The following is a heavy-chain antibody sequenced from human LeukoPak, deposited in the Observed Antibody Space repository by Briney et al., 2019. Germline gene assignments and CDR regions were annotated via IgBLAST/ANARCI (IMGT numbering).Heavy chain of an antibody. D-gene: IGHD2-2*01. CDR1: GFTFSSYA. Sequence: GRSLRLSCAASGFTFSSYAMHWVRQAPGKGLEWVAVISYDGSNKYYADSVKGRFTISRDNSKNTLYLQMNSLRAEDTAVYYCARYPSPVVVVVPAAPLDYWGQGTLVTVSS. CDR3: ARYPSPVVVVVPAAPLDY. J-gene: IGHJ4*02. V-gene: IGHV3-30-3*01. CDR2: ISYDGSNK.